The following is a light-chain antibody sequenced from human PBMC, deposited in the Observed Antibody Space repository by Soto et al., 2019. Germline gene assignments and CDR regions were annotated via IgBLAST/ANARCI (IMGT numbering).Light chain of an antibody. Sequence: IRTTPSPSSPSASTGDRVTITLRASQGISSYLAWYQQKPGKAPKLLIYAASTLQSGVPSRFSGSGSGTDFTLTISSLQPEDFATYYCQQSYSSPITFGQGTRLEIK. J-gene: IGKJ5*01. CDR2: AAS. CDR1: QGISSY. CDR3: QQSYSSPIT. V-gene: IGKV1-8*01.